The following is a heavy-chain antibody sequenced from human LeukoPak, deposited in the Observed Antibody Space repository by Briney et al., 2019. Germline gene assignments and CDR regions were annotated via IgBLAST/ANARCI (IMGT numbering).Heavy chain of an antibody. CDR1: GFTFSSYA. V-gene: IGHV3-21*01. CDR2: ISSSSNYI. CDR3: ARDQDLNDY. J-gene: IGHJ4*02. D-gene: IGHD2-15*01. Sequence: GRSLRLSCAASGFTFSSYAMNWVRQAPGEGLEWVSSISSSSNYIYYADSVKGRFTISRDNAKNSLFLQMNSLRTEDTAVYYCARDQDLNDYWGQGTLVTVSS.